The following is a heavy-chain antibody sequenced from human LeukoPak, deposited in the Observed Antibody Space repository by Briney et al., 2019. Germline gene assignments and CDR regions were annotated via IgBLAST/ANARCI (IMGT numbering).Heavy chain of an antibody. CDR3: VRGRYSSGWFKDKNWFDP. J-gene: IGHJ5*02. D-gene: IGHD6-19*01. V-gene: IGHV4-30-4*07. CDR1: GVAISRGGYA. Sequence: SETLSLTCAVSGVAISRGGYAWNWIRQPPGKGLEWIAYIYHSGTTYYNPSLKSRATISVDTSKNQFSLKLSSVAAADTAVYYCVRGRYSSGWFKDKNWFDPWGQGIPVTVSS. CDR2: IYHSGTT.